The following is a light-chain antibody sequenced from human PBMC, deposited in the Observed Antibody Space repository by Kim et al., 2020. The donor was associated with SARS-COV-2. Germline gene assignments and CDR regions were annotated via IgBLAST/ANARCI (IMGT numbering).Light chain of an antibody. CDR3: QQSYTFPWT. J-gene: IGKJ1*01. CDR1: QSVGSY. CDR2: NTS. Sequence: DIQMTQSPSSLSASVGDRVTMSCRASQSVGSYLHWFQQKPGKAPSLLIYNTSNLLSGVPSRFTGSRSGTDFTLTITTLQPEDFATYYCQQSYTFPWTFGLGTKVDIK. V-gene: IGKV1-39*01.